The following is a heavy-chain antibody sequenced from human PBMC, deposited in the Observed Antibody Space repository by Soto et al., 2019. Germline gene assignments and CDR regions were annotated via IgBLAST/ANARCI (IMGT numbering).Heavy chain of an antibody. V-gene: IGHV3-23*01. CDR3: ARDGGYNWFDP. CDR2: ISDYGDRA. CDR1: GFTFSNYA. Sequence: GGSLRLSCAASGFTFSNYAMSWVRQAPGKGLEWVSGISDYGDRANYADSVKGRFTISRDNAKNSLYLQMNSLRAEDTAVYYCARDGGYNWFDPWGQGTLVTVSS. J-gene: IGHJ5*02.